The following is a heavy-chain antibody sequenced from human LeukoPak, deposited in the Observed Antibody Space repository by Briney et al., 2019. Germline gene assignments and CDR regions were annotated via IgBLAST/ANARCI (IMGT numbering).Heavy chain of an antibody. CDR2: MKSKIDQGTR. D-gene: IGHD6-19*01. CDR1: GFTFSNAW. V-gene: IGHV3-15*01. CDR3: TTLGGAVAAFDTFDI. Sequence: GGSLRLSCAASGFTFSNAWMSWVRQAAGKGLHWVGRMKSKIDQGTRDNAAPVKGRFIISRDDRNKTLYLKMNSLKTEDTAVYYCTTLGGAVAAFDTFDIWGQGTMVTVSS. J-gene: IGHJ3*02.